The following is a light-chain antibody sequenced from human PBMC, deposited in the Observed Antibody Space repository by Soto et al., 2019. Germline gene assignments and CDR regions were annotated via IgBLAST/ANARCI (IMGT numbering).Light chain of an antibody. CDR1: QSVSSSY. CDR2: GAS. V-gene: IGKV3-20*01. J-gene: IGKJ5*01. Sequence: EIVLTQSPGTLSLSPGDRATLSCRASQSVSSSYLAWYQQKPGQAPRLLIYGASSRATGIPDRFTGGGSGTEFTLTISSLQSEDFAVYYCQQYNSWPPITFGQGTRLEIK. CDR3: QQYNSWPPIT.